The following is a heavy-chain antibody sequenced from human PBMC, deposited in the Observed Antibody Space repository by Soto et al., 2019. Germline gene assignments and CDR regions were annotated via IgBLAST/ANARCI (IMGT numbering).Heavy chain of an antibody. D-gene: IGHD3-10*01. CDR2: IYHSGST. CDR1: GGSISSSNW. Sequence: QVQLQESGPGLVKPSGTLSLTCAVSGGSISSSNWWSWVRQPPGKGLERIGEIYHSGSTNYNPSLKSRVTISGDKSKNQFSLKLSSVTAADTAVYYCARSYMVRGVANWFDPWGQGTLVTVSS. J-gene: IGHJ5*02. CDR3: ARSYMVRGVANWFDP. V-gene: IGHV4-4*02.